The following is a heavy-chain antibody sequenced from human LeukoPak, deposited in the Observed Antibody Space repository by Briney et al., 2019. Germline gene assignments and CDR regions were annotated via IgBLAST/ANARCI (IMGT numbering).Heavy chain of an antibody. D-gene: IGHD3-22*01. CDR3: AKDPGYYDSSGYYDY. V-gene: IGHV3-23*01. Sequence: GGSLRLSCAASGFTFSSYAMSWVRQAPGKGLEWGSAISGSGGSTYYADSVKGRFTISRDNSKNMLYLQMNSLRAEDTAVYYCAKDPGYYDSSGYYDYWGQGTLVTVSS. CDR1: GFTFSSYA. CDR2: ISGSGGST. J-gene: IGHJ4*02.